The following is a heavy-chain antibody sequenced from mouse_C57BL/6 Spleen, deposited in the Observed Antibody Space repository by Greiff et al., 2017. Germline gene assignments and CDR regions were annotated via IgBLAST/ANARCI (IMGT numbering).Heavy chain of an antibody. CDR1: GFTFNTYA. Sequence: EVHLVESGGGLVQPKGSLKLSCAASGFTFNTYAMHWVRQAPGKGLEWVARIRSKSSNYATYYADSVKDRFTISRDDSQSMLYLQMNNLKTEDTAMDYCVRDRVTTLCYYAMDYWGQGTSVTVSS. CDR3: VRDRVTTLCYYAMDY. CDR2: IRSKSSNYAT. V-gene: IGHV10-3*01. D-gene: IGHD2-2*01. J-gene: IGHJ4*01.